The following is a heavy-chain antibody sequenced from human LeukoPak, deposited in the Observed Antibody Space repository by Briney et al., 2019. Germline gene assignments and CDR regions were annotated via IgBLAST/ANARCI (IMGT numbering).Heavy chain of an antibody. CDR3: ARHDVVVGELRLENWFDP. Sequence: GESLKISCKGSGYSFTSYWINWVRQMPGKGLEWMGRIDPSDSYTKYSPSFQGHVTISADKSISTAYLQWSSLKASDTAMYYCARHDVVVGELRLENWFDPWGQGTLVTVSS. V-gene: IGHV5-10-1*01. J-gene: IGHJ5*02. D-gene: IGHD2-15*01. CDR2: IDPSDSYT. CDR1: GYSFTSYW.